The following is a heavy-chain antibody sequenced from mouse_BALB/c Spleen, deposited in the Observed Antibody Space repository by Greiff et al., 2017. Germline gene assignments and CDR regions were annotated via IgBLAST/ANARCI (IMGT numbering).Heavy chain of an antibody. CDR2: IDPSASET. CDR3: ARGGGTTVVAYYYAMDY. J-gene: IGHJ4*01. V-gene: IGHV1S126*01. CDR1: GYSFTSYW. D-gene: IGHD1-1*01. Sequence: VKLQESGPQLVRPGASVKISCKASGYSFTSYWMHWVKQRPGQGLEWIGMIDPSASETRLNQKFKDKATLTVDKSSSTAYMQLSSPTSEDSAVYYCARGGGTTVVAYYYAMDYWGQGTSVTVSS.